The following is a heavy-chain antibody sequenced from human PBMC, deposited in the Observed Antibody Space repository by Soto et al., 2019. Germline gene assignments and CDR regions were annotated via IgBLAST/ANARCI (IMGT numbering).Heavy chain of an antibody. V-gene: IGHV3-74*01. Sequence: EVQLVESGGGLVQPGGSLRLSCAASGFTFSTWMHWVRQAPGKGLVWVSRINSDGSSITYADSVKGRFIISRDNAKNTLYLQMNRLTAEDTAVYCCTRGGSGYGNFDYWGQGVLVTASS. CDR1: GFTFSTW. CDR2: INSDGSSI. D-gene: IGHD5-12*01. J-gene: IGHJ4*02. CDR3: TRGGSGYGNFDY.